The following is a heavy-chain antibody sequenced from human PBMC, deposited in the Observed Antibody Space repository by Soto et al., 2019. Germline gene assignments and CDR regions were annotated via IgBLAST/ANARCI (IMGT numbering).Heavy chain of an antibody. J-gene: IGHJ4*02. CDR3: AQDRGRQQLVQYYFYY. CDR1: GFTFSSYG. Sequence: QVQLVESGGGVVQPGRSLRLSCAASGFTFSSYGMHWVRQAPGKGLEWVAVISYDGSNKYYADSVKGRFTISRDNSKNTLYLQMNSLRAEDTAVYYCAQDRGRQQLVQYYFYYWGQGTLVTVSS. CDR2: ISYDGSNK. D-gene: IGHD6-13*01. V-gene: IGHV3-30*18.